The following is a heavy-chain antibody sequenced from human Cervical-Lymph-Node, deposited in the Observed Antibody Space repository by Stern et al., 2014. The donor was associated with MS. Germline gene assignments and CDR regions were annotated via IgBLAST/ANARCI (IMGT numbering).Heavy chain of an antibody. CDR2: INPSGGST. Sequence: QMQLVQSGAEVKKPRASGKVSCKASGYTFPSYYMHWVRQAPGQGLEWMGIINPSGGSTSYAQKFQGRVTMTRETSTRTVYMELSSLRSEDTAVYYCARVSERRGNFDYWGQGTLVTVSS. CDR1: GYTFPSYY. CDR3: ARVSERRGNFDY. J-gene: IGHJ4*02. D-gene: IGHD3-10*01. V-gene: IGHV1-46*01.